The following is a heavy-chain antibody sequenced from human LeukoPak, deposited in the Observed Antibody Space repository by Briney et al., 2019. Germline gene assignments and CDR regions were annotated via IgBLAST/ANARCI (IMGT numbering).Heavy chain of an antibody. V-gene: IGHV3-74*01. CDR3: ARTAYSTSSLGF. Sequence: GGSLRLSCAASGFTFSSYEMNWVRQAPGKGLVWVSRINSDGSITNYADSVKGRFTVSRDNAKNTLYLQMNSLGAEDTAVYYCARTAYSTSSLGFWGQGTPVTVSS. CDR1: GFTFSSYE. D-gene: IGHD6-6*01. J-gene: IGHJ4*02. CDR2: INSDGSIT.